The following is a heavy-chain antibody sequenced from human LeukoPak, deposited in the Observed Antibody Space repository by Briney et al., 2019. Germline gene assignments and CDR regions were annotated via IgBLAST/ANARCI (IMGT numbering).Heavy chain of an antibody. CDR2: ISSSSSYI. D-gene: IGHD6-19*01. CDR3: ARGLGQWLVWRRLSDAKFDP. V-gene: IGHV3-21*01. Sequence: GGSLRLSCAASGFTFSSYSMNWVRQAPGKGLEWVSSISSSSSYIYYADSVKGRFTISRDNAKNSLYLQMNSLRAEDTAVYYCARGLGQWLVWRRLSDAKFDPWGQGTLVTVSS. CDR1: GFTFSSYS. J-gene: IGHJ5*02.